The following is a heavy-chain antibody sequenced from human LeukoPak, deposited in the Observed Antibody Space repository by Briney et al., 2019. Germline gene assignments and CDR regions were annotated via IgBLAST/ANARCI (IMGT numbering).Heavy chain of an antibody. CDR2: IRSKANSYAT. Sequence: GGSLRLSCAASGFTFSGSVMHWVRQASGKGLEWVGRIRSKANSYATAYAASVKGRFTISRDDSKNTAYLQMNSLKTEDTVVYYCTVNYCSGGSCYMFWGQGTLVTVSS. J-gene: IGHJ4*01. V-gene: IGHV3-73*01. CDR1: GFTFSGSV. CDR3: TVNYCSGGSCYMF. D-gene: IGHD2-15*01.